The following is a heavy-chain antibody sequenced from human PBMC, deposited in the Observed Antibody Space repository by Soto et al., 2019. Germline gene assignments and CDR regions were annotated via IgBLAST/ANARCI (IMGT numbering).Heavy chain of an antibody. CDR1: GGSFSGYY. CDR2: INNSGST. CDR3: ARTPLTIQSAFGI. J-gene: IGHJ3*02. Sequence: QVQLQQWGAGLLKPSETLSLTCAVYGGSFSGYYWSWIRQPPGKGLEWIGEINNSGSTNYNPSLKRRVTISVDTSKNQFSLKLSSVTAADTAVYYCARTPLTIQSAFGIWGQGTMVTVSS. V-gene: IGHV4-34*01. D-gene: IGHD3-3*01.